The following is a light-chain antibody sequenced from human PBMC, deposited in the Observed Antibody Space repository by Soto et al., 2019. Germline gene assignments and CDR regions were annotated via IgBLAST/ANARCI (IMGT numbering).Light chain of an antibody. V-gene: IGLV2-11*01. CDR2: DVN. CDR3: CSYGGSYTWV. CDR1: SSDVDAYNY. Sequence: QSVLTQPRSVSGSPGQSVTISCTGTSSDVDAYNYVSWYQQHPGNAPKLIIFDVNKRPPGVPDRFSGSKSDNTASLTISGLQPDDEADYFCCSYGGSYTWVFGGGTKLTVL. J-gene: IGLJ3*02.